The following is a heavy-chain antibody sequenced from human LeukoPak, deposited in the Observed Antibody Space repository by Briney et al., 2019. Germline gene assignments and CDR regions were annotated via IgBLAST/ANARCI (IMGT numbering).Heavy chain of an antibody. J-gene: IGHJ4*02. CDR1: GYSFTSYW. CDR3: ARRNYYYDSSGRITYYFDY. D-gene: IGHD3-22*01. Sequence: GESLKISCKGSGYSFTSYWIGWVRQMPGKGLEWMGIIYPGDSDTRYSPSFQGQVTISADKSISTAYLQWSSLKASDTAMYYCARRNYYYDSSGRITYYFDYWGQGTLVTVSS. CDR2: IYPGDSDT. V-gene: IGHV5-51*01.